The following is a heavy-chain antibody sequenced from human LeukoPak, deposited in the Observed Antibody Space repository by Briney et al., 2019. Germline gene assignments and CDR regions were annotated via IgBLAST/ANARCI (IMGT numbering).Heavy chain of an antibody. CDR1: GFTFSSYE. Sequence: PGGSLRLSCEASGFTFSSYEMNWVRQAPGKGLEWISYINTRGSTIYYADSVKGRFTISRDNAKNSLYLQMNSLRAEDTAVYYCARGGDYRVDYWGQGTLVTVSS. D-gene: IGHD4-17*01. J-gene: IGHJ4*02. V-gene: IGHV3-48*03. CDR2: INTRGSTI. CDR3: ARGGDYRVDY.